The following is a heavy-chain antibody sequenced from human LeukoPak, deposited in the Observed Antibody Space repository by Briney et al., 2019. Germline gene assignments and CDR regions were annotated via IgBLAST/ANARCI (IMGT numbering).Heavy chain of an antibody. J-gene: IGHJ5*02. D-gene: IGHD5-24*01. CDR1: GYTFTSYG. CDR2: ISAYNGNT. CDR3: ARDFERWLQIVGNWFDP. V-gene: IGHV1-18*01. Sequence: ASVKVSCKASGYTFTSYGISWVRRAPGQGLEWMGWISAYNGNTNYAQKLQGRVTMTTDTSTSTAYMELRSLRSDDTAVYYCARDFERWLQIVGNWFDPWGQGTLVTVSS.